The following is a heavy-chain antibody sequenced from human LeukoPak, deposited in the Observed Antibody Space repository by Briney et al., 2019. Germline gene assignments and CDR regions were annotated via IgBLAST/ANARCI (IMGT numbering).Heavy chain of an antibody. CDR2: ISAYNGNT. D-gene: IGHD1-1*01. Sequence: GASVKVSCKASGYTFASYGISWVRQAPGQGLEWIGWISAYNGNTNYAQKFQDRVTLTTDTSATTVYMELTSLRSDDTAIYYCARASWVSNADAVSWGQGTLVTVSS. CDR1: GYTFASYG. V-gene: IGHV1-18*01. J-gene: IGHJ4*02. CDR3: ARASWVSNADAVS.